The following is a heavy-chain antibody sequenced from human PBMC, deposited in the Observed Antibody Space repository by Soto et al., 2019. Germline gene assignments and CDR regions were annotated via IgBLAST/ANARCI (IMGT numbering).Heavy chain of an antibody. CDR2: ISSSSSTI. CDR1: GFTFSSYS. J-gene: IGHJ6*02. V-gene: IGHV3-48*04. CDR3: ARGDYVWGSYRYYYYYGMDV. Sequence: GGSLRLSCAASGFTFSSYSMNWVRQAPGKGLEWVSYISSSSSTIYYADSVKGRFTISRDNAKNSLYLQMNSLRAEDTAVYYCARGDYVWGSYRYYYYYGMDVWGQGTTVTVSS. D-gene: IGHD3-16*02.